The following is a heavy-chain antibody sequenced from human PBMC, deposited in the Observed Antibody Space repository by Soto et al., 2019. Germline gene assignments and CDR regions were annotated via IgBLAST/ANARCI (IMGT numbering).Heavy chain of an antibody. CDR3: AKWSYLDY. V-gene: IGHV3-23*04. CDR2: ISGSDGKT. CDR1: GFSFASFA. Sequence: DVRLAESGGGLVQPGGSLRLSFKTSGFSFASFALTWVRQAPGKGLEWVATISGSDGKTYYADSVEGRFSISRDTSRNTLSLQMNSLRADDTAIYYCAKWSYLDYWGQGTRVTVSS. J-gene: IGHJ4*02. D-gene: IGHD3-3*01.